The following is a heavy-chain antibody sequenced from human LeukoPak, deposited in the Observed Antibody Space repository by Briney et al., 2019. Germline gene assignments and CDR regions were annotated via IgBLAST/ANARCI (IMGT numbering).Heavy chain of an antibody. CDR2: MNPNSGNT. Sequence: ASVKVSCKASGYTLTSYDINWVRQATGQGLEWMGWMNPNSGNTGYAQKFQGRVTMTRNTSISTAYMELSSLRSEDTAVYYCARVGYYDSSGYYYEYYYYGMDVWGQGTTVTVSS. D-gene: IGHD3-22*01. J-gene: IGHJ6*02. CDR3: ARVGYYDSSGYYYEYYYYGMDV. CDR1: GYTLTSYD. V-gene: IGHV1-8*01.